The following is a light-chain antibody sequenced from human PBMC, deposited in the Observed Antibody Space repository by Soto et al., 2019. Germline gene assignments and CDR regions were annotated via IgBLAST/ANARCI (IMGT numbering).Light chain of an antibody. V-gene: IGLV8-61*01. CDR3: VLYMGSGTVV. Sequence: QTVVTQEPSFSVSPGGTVTLTCGLSSGSVSTRYYPSWYQQTPGQAPRTLIYSTNTRSSGVTDRLSGSILGNKAALTITGAQADDESDYYSVLYMGSGTVVFGGGTKVTVL. CDR2: STN. CDR1: SGSVSTRYY. J-gene: IGLJ2*01.